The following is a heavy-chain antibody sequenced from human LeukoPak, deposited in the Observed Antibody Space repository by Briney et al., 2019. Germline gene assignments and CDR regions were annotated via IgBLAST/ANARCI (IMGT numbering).Heavy chain of an antibody. D-gene: IGHD3-9*01. V-gene: IGHV1-18*01. CDR2: ISAYNGNT. Sequence: ASVTLSFTASGYTFTSYGISWVRQAPGQGLEWMGWISAYNGNTNYAQKLQGRVTMTTDTSTSTAYMELRSLRSDDTAVYYCARRPLATYYDILTGSRNQNAFDIWGQGTMVTVSS. J-gene: IGHJ3*02. CDR1: GYTFTSYG. CDR3: ARRPLATYYDILTGSRNQNAFDI.